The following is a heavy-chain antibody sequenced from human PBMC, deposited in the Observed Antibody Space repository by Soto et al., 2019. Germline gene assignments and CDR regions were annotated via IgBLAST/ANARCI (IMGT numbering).Heavy chain of an antibody. Sequence: GGSLRLSCAATGFTFSSHAMNWVRQAPGKGLEWVSVISFDGTNKYYAESVRGRYTISRDNSKNVLYPDMNSLRPDDTAIYYCARAHGPYYDSSYYGLARNYFDYWGQGALVTVSS. CDR3: ARAHGPYYDSSYYGLARNYFDY. CDR1: GFTFSSHA. D-gene: IGHD3-22*01. J-gene: IGHJ4*02. CDR2: ISFDGTNK. V-gene: IGHV3-30-3*01.